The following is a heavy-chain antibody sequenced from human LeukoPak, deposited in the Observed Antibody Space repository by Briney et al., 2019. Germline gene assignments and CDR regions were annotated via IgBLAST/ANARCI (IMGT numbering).Heavy chain of an antibody. Sequence: PSETLSLTCAVYGGSFSGYYWGWIRQPPGKGLEWIGEINHSGSTNYNPSLKSRVTISVDTSKNQFSLRLSSVTAADTAVYYCARGPMKPYPLDVWGQGTTVTVSS. CDR1: GGSFSGYY. V-gene: IGHV4-34*01. J-gene: IGHJ6*02. CDR2: INHSGST. CDR3: ARGPMKPYPLDV.